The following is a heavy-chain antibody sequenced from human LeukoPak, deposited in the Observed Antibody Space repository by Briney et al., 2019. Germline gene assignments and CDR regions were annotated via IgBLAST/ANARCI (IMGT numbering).Heavy chain of an antibody. CDR3: AKGGLKTIFGVAITESFDY. D-gene: IGHD3-3*01. CDR1: GFTFSSYW. J-gene: IGHJ4*02. V-gene: IGHV3-74*01. Sequence: PGGSLRLSCAASGFTFSSYWIHWVRQAPGKGLVWVSHINSDGSSTSYADSVKGRFTISRDNSKNTLYLQTNSLRVEDTAVYYCAKGGLKTIFGVAITESFDYWGQGTLATVSS. CDR2: INSDGSST.